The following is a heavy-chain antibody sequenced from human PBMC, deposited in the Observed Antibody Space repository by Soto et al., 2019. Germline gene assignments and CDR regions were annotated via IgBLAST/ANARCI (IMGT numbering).Heavy chain of an antibody. V-gene: IGHV1-58*01. Sequence: GASVKVSCKASGFTFTSSAVQWVRQARGQRLEWIGWIVVGSGNTGYAQKFQGRVTMTRNTSISTAYMELSSLRSEDTAVYYCARGPDSRITIFGVVIVGHYYYYGMDVWGQGTTVTVSS. CDR3: ARGPDSRITIFGVVIVGHYYYYGMDV. J-gene: IGHJ6*02. D-gene: IGHD3-3*01. CDR1: GFTFTSSA. CDR2: IVVGSGNT.